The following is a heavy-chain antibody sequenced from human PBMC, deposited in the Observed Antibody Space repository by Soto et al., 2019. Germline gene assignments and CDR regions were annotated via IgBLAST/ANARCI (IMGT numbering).Heavy chain of an antibody. D-gene: IGHD4-17*01. CDR1: GGSISSSSYY. CDR3: ASYYGDNPFDY. CDR2: IYYSGST. V-gene: IGHV4-39*01. J-gene: IGHJ4*02. Sequence: QLQLQESGPGLVKPSETLSLTCTVSGGSISSSSYYWGWIRQPPGKGLEWIGNIYYSGSTYYNPSLKSRVTISVDTSKNQFSLKLSSVTAADTAVYYCASYYGDNPFDYWGQGTLVTVSS.